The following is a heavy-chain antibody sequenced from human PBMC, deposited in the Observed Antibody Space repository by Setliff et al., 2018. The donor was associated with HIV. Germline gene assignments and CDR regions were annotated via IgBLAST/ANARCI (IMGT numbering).Heavy chain of an antibody. J-gene: IGHJ3*02. CDR2: IYYSGTT. CDR1: GGSFSGYY. Sequence: SETLSLTCAVYGGSFSGYYWSWIRQPPGKGPEWIGSIYYSGTTRLSPSLESRVSISEDTSKNQFSLRLTSMTAADTAVYYCARDTFYYGSGNSPDDAFDIWGPGIMVTVSS. D-gene: IGHD3-10*01. V-gene: IGHV4-34*01. CDR3: ARDTFYYGSGNSPDDAFDI.